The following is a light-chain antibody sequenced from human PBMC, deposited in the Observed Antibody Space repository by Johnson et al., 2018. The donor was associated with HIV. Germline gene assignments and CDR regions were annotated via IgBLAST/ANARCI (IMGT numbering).Light chain of an antibody. V-gene: IGLV1-51*01. CDR2: DND. CDR3: GTWDSSLSAPYV. J-gene: IGLJ1*01. Sequence: QSVLSQPPSVSAAPGQKVTISCSGSSSNIGNNYVSWYQQLPGTAPKLLIYDNDKRPSGIPDRFSASKSDTSATLGITGLKTGDAANYYCGTWDSSLSAPYVFGTGTHVPVL. CDR1: SSNIGNNY.